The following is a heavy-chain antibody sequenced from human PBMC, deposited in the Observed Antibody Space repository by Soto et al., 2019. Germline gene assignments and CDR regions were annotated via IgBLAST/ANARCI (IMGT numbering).Heavy chain of an antibody. V-gene: IGHV3-33*01. Sequence: GGSLRLSCAASGFTFSNHGMHWVRQAPGKGLEWVARIYYDGSNEYYADSVKGRFTISRDNSKNTVYLQMNSLRVEDTAVYYCARGRGSGSFYHLDYWRQVTLVTVSS. CDR1: GFTFSNHG. D-gene: IGHD1-26*01. J-gene: IGHJ4*02. CDR2: IYYDGSNE. CDR3: ARGRGSGSFYHLDY.